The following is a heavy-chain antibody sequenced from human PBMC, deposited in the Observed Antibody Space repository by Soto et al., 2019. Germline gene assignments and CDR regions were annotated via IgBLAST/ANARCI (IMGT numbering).Heavy chain of an antibody. D-gene: IGHD2-15*01. V-gene: IGHV3-23*01. Sequence: EVQLLESGGGLVQPGGSLRLSCAASGFTFSSYAMSWVRQAPGKGLEWVSAISGSGGSTYYADSVKGRFTISRDNSENTLHLQMNSRRAEDTAVYYCAKIPRASGYCSGGSCYCDYWSQGTLVTFSS. J-gene: IGHJ4*02. CDR3: AKIPRASGYCSGGSCYCDY. CDR2: ISGSGGST. CDR1: GFTFSSYA.